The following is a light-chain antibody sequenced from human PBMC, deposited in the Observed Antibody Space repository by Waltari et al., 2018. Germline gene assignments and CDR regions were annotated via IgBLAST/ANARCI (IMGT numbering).Light chain of an antibody. CDR2: DVS. V-gene: IGLV2-14*01. Sequence: QSALTQPASVSGSPGQSITISCTGTSSDLAGYNYVSWYQHHPGQAPKPLLYDVSQRPSGVSDRFSGSKSGNTASLTIPGIQAEDEADYYCCSYTSSSTWVFGGGTKLTVL. CDR3: CSYTSSSTWV. J-gene: IGLJ3*02. CDR1: SSDLAGYNY.